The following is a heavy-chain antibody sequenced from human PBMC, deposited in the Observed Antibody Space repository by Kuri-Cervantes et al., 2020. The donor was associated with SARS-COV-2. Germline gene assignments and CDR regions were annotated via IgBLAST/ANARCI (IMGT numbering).Heavy chain of an antibody. D-gene: IGHD3-16*01. CDR1: GYSISSGYY. Sequence: SETLSLTCTVSGYSISSGYYWGWIRQPPGKGLEWIGSIYHSGSTYYNPSLKSRVTISVDTSKNQFSLKLSSMTAADTAVYYCARRTVGHFDLWGRGTLVTVSS. J-gene: IGHJ2*01. CDR2: IYHSGST. V-gene: IGHV4-38-2*02. CDR3: ARRTVGHFDL.